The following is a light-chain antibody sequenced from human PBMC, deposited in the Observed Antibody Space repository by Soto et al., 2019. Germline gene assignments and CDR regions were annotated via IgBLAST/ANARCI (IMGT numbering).Light chain of an antibody. CDR2: EVN. Sequence: QSALTQPPSVSGSPGQSVTISCTGTSSDVGNYNRVSWYQQPPVTAPKLMIYEVNNRPSGCPDRFSGSKSGNTASLTISGLQAEDEADYYCSSYTGSNTLVFGGGTKLTVL. V-gene: IGLV2-18*02. CDR1: SSDVGNYNR. CDR3: SSYTGSNTLV. J-gene: IGLJ2*01.